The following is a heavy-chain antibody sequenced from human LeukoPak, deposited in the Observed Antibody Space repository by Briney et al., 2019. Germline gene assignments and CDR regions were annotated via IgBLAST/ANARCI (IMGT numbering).Heavy chain of an antibody. CDR2: ICGSGGST. J-gene: IGHJ4*02. D-gene: IGHD1-26*01. V-gene: IGHV3-23*01. Sequence: PGGSLRLSCAASGFTFSSYAMSWVRQAPGKGLEWVSGICGSGGSTYYADSVKGRFTISRDNSKNTLYLQMSSLRAADTALYYCAKDLEFLHGGTYYHYWGQGTLVTVSS. CDR1: GFTFSSYA. CDR3: AKDLEFLHGGTYYHY.